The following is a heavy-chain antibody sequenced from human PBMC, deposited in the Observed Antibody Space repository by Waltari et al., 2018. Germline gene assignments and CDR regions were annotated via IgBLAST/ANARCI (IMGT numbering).Heavy chain of an antibody. CDR1: GESLSGYY. Sequence: QVQLQQWGAGLLKPSETLSLTCAVYGESLSGYYWSWIRQPPGKGLEWIGEINHSGSTDYNPSLKSRVTRSVDTSKNQFSLRLNSVTAADTAVYYCARGDITMIPGPLLNWGQGTLVTVSS. CDR3: ARGDITMIPGPLLN. D-gene: IGHD3-22*01. CDR2: INHSGST. J-gene: IGHJ4*02. V-gene: IGHV4-34*02.